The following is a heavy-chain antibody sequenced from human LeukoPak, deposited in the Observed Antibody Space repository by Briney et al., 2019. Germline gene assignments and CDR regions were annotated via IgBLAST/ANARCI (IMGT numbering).Heavy chain of an antibody. CDR3: ASLISIEDGNNWFDP. Sequence: ASVKVSCKASGYTFTGYYVHWVRQAPGQGLEWMGWINPDSGGTNYAQKFQGRVTMTRDTSINTAYMELSRLTSNDTATFYCASLISIEDGNNWFDPWGQGTPVTVSS. V-gene: IGHV1-2*02. CDR2: INPDSGGT. CDR1: GYTFTGYY. D-gene: IGHD2-21*01. J-gene: IGHJ5*02.